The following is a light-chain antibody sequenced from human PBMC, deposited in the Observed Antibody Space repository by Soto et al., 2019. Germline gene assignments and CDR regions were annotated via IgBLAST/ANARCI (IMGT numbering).Light chain of an antibody. CDR1: QAISKY. J-gene: IGKJ5*01. Sequence: DIQMTQSPSSLSASVGDRVTITCRASQAISKYLAWFQQKPGKAPKSLMYGTSSLESGVPSRFSGSGSGTDFTLTISGLQPEDVATYYCQQYYTYPVTFGQGTRLEIE. CDR3: QQYYTYPVT. CDR2: GTS. V-gene: IGKV1-16*01.